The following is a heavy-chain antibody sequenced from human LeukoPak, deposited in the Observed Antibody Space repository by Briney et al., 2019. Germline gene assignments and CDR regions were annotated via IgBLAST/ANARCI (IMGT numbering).Heavy chain of an antibody. D-gene: IGHD5-18*01. CDR2: ISHSGST. V-gene: IGHV4-34*01. J-gene: IGHJ4*02. CDR3: AKGRKSGYSYRYIGRNPHPENANFDY. CDR1: GGSFSGYY. Sequence: SETLSLTCGVYGGSFSGYYWSWIRQSPGKGLECIGEISHSGSTKYNPSLKSRVTISQDKSKSQLSLKLSSVTAADTAVYYGAKGRKSGYSYRYIGRNPHPENANFDYWRQGTLVTVPS.